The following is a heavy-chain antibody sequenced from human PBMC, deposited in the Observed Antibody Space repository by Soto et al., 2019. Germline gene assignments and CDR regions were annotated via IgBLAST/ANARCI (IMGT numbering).Heavy chain of an antibody. V-gene: IGHV4-39*01. J-gene: IGHJ4*02. CDR2: IYYSGST. CDR3: ALLVYLIPY. CDR1: GGSISSSSYY. Sequence: QLQLQESGPGLVKPSETLSLTCTVSGGSISSSSYYWGWIRQPPGKGLEWIGGIYYSGSTYYNPSLKSRVTISVDTSKSQFSLKLRSVTAADTAVYYCALLVYLIPYWGQGTLVTVSS. D-gene: IGHD2-8*01.